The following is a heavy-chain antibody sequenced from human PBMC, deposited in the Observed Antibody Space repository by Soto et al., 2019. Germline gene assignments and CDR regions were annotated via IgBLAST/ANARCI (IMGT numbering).Heavy chain of an antibody. CDR1: GFTLSDFG. V-gene: IGHV3-23*01. J-gene: IGHJ4*02. CDR3: AKDAGNEESLFDY. CDR2: VNNDGRNT. Sequence: EVQLLESGGDLVQSGGSLRLSCEASGFTLSDFGMSWVRQIPGKGLEWVSTVNNDGRNTHYADSVEGRFTISRDNSKNTLYLQMGSLRTEDTAIYYCAKDAGNEESLFDYWGQGTLVTVSS.